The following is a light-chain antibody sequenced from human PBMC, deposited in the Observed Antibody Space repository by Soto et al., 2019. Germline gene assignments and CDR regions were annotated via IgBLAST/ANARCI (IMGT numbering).Light chain of an antibody. CDR1: QSVSSNY. V-gene: IGKV3-20*01. CDR2: ATS. CDR3: QQYGNSPRYS. Sequence: EIVLTQSPGTLSLSLGERATLSCRASQSVSSNYLAWYQQKPGQAPRLLIYATSSRATGIPDRFSGSGSGTDFTLTISRLEPEEFSGYYCQQYGNSPRYSFGQGTKLEIK. J-gene: IGKJ2*03.